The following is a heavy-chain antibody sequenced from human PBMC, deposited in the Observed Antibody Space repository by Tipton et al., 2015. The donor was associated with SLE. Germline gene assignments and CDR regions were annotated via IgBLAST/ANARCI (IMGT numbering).Heavy chain of an antibody. CDR1: GYSISSGYY. V-gene: IGHV4-61*01. CDR3: ARDLEMYGGDTPGFDP. D-gene: IGHD2-21*02. J-gene: IGHJ5*02. CDR2: IYYSGST. Sequence: TLSLTCAVSGYSISSGYYWGWIRQPPGKGLEWIGYIYYSGSTNYNPSLKSRVTISVDTSKKQFSLNLSSVTAADTAVYYCARDLEMYGGDTPGFDPWGQGILVTVSS.